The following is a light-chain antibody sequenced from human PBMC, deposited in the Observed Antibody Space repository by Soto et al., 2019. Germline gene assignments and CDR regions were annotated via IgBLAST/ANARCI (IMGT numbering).Light chain of an antibody. Sequence: WTQSSGTMAMSPRQRATLSCRASQSVSSNYLAWYQQQPGQPPSLLIYGASSRATGPQDRFSGSGSGTDFTPTIRRMQPDDSAVYYRQHYGTPHTFGQGTKVDIK. CDR3: QHYGTPHT. CDR2: GAS. V-gene: IGKV3-20*01. CDR1: QSVSSNY. J-gene: IGKJ1*01.